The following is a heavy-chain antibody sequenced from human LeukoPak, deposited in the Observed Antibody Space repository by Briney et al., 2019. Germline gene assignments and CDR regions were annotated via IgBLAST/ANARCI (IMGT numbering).Heavy chain of an antibody. Sequence: SETLSLTCTVSGGSINSSSYYWGWIRQPPGKGLEWIGSIFYSGNTYDNPSLKSRVTISVDTSKNQFSLKLNSVAAADTAVYYCARHRSKWLQSSFDYWGQGTLVTVSS. CDR3: ARHRSKWLQSSFDY. CDR2: IFYSGNT. J-gene: IGHJ4*02. CDR1: GGSINSSSYY. D-gene: IGHD5-24*01. V-gene: IGHV4-39*01.